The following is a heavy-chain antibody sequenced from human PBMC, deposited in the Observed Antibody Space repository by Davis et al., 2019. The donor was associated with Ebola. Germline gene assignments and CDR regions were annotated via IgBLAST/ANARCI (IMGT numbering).Heavy chain of an antibody. D-gene: IGHD4-17*01. J-gene: IGHJ4*02. Sequence: SVKVSCKASGGTFSSYAISWVRQAPGQGLEWMGGIIPIFGTANYAQKFQGRVTITADKSTSTAYMELSSLRSEDTAVYYCARERIMTTVTTALGYWGQGTLVTVSS. CDR1: GGTFSSYA. CDR2: IIPIFGTA. V-gene: IGHV1-69*06. CDR3: ARERIMTTVTTALGY.